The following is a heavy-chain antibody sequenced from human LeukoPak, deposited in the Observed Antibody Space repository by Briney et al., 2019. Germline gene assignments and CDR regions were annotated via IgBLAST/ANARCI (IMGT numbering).Heavy chain of an antibody. CDR1: GGTFSSYA. V-gene: IGHV1-69*05. D-gene: IGHD5-18*01. J-gene: IGHJ4*02. CDR3: ARDVEGTAMVFDY. Sequence: SMKVSCKASGGTFSSYAISWVRQAPGQGLEWMGRIIPIFGTANYAQKFQGRVTITTDESTSTAYMELSSLRSEDTAVYYCARDVEGTAMVFDYWGQGTLVTVSS. CDR2: IIPIFGTA.